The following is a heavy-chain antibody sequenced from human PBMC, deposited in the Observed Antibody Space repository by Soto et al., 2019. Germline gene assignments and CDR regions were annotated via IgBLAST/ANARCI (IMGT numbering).Heavy chain of an antibody. CDR1: GGSISSGGYS. V-gene: IGHV4-30-2*01. Sequence: KLPETLSLTCAVSGGSISSGGYSWSWIRQPPGKGLEWIGYIYHSGSTYYSPSLKSRVTISVDRSKNQFSLKLSSVTAADTAVYYCAREGRDGTNYYYGMDVWGQGTTVTVSS. CDR3: AREGRDGTNYYYGMDV. D-gene: IGHD2-15*01. J-gene: IGHJ6*02. CDR2: IYHSGST.